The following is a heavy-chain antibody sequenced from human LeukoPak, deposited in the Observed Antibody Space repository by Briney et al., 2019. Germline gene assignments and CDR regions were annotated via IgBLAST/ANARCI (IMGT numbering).Heavy chain of an antibody. CDR2: ISAYNGNT. V-gene: IGHV1-18*01. Sequence: GASVKVSCKASGYTFTSYGISWVRQAPGQGLEWMGWISAYNGNTNYAQKLQGRVTMTTDTSTSTAYMELRSLRSDDTAVYYCARSVDIVATSQQPYLYWGQGTLVTVSS. D-gene: IGHD5-12*01. CDR1: GYTFTSYG. J-gene: IGHJ4*02. CDR3: ARSVDIVATSQQPYLY.